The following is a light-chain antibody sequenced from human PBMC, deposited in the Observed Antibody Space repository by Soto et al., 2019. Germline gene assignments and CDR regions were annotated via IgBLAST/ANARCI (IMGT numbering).Light chain of an antibody. CDR2: GAS. CDR1: QSVSSN. CDR3: QQYTNWPRT. Sequence: EIVMTQSPATLSVSPGERATLSCRASQSVSSNLAWYKQKPGQAPRLLIYGASTRATGIPARFSGSGSGTEFTLTISSLQSEDSAVYYCQQYTNWPRTFGQGTKVDIK. J-gene: IGKJ1*01. V-gene: IGKV3-15*01.